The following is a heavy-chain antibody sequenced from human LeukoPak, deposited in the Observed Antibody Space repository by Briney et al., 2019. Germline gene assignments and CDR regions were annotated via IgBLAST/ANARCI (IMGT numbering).Heavy chain of an antibody. Sequence: PGGSLRLSCAASGFTFSGYSMSWVRQAPGKGPEWVSTISGSGDATYYADSVKGRFPISRDNSKNTLYVQMNSLRAEDTAVYYCAKDRLSRGSLGFDYWGQGALVIVSS. CDR1: GFTFSGYS. D-gene: IGHD3-22*01. V-gene: IGHV3-23*01. CDR2: ISGSGDAT. J-gene: IGHJ4*02. CDR3: AKDRLSRGSLGFDY.